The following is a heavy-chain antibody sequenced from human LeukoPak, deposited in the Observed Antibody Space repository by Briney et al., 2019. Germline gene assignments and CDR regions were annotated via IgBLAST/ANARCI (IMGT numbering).Heavy chain of an antibody. D-gene: IGHD1-7*01. Sequence: SETLSLTCTVSGGSISSGGYYWSWIRQPPGKGLEWIGYIYHSGSTYYNPSFKSRVTISVDRSKNQFSLKLSSVTAADTAVYYCARTRITGTTRYMDVWGKGTAVTVSS. CDR1: GGSISSGGYY. V-gene: IGHV4-30-2*01. CDR2: IYHSGST. CDR3: ARTRITGTTRYMDV. J-gene: IGHJ6*03.